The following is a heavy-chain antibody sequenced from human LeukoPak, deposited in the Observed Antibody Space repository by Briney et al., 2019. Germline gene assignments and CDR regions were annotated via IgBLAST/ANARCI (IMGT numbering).Heavy chain of an antibody. J-gene: IGHJ4*02. Sequence: ASVKVSCKASGYTFTGYYMHWVRQAPGQGLEWMGWINPNSGGTNYAQKFQGRVTMTRDTSISTAYMELSRLRPDDTAVYYCARDTERPSSGLVGYWGQGTLVTVSS. CDR3: ARDTERPSSGLVGY. D-gene: IGHD3-10*01. CDR2: INPNSGGT. CDR1: GYTFTGYY. V-gene: IGHV1-2*02.